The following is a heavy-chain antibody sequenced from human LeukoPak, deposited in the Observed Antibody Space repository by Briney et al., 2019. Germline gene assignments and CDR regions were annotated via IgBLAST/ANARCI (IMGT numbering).Heavy chain of an antibody. Sequence: SVKVSCKASGGTFSNYAISWVRQAPGQGLEWMGGIIPIFATANYAQKFQGTVTISADESTSTVYMEMSSLRSEDMAVYYCARDSEVRRNLWHYWGQGTLVTVSS. CDR1: GGTFSNYA. J-gene: IGHJ4*02. D-gene: IGHD3-10*01. CDR3: ARDSEVRRNLWHY. V-gene: IGHV1-69*13. CDR2: IIPIFATA.